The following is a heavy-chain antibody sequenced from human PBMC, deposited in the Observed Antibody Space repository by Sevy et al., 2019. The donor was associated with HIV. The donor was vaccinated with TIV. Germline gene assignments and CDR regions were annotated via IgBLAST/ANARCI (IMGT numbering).Heavy chain of an antibody. Sequence: SETLSLTCAVHGGSFSGYYWSWIRESPGKGLEWIGEINDSGITNYNPSLKSRFTISVDTSKKEFSLRLGSVTAADTAVYYCARSPPVVVVPGAPSWFDPWGQGTLVTVSS. CDR1: GGSFSGYY. CDR2: INDSGIT. V-gene: IGHV4-34*01. D-gene: IGHD2-2*01. J-gene: IGHJ5*02. CDR3: ARSPPVVVVPGAPSWFDP.